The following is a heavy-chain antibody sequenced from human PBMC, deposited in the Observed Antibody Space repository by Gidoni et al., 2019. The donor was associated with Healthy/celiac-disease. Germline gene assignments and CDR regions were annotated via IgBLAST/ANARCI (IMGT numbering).Heavy chain of an antibody. Sequence: EVQLVESGGGLVKPGGSLRLSCAASGFTFSSYSMNWVRQAPGKGLEWVSSISSSSSYIYYADSVKGRFTISRDNAKNSLYLQMNSLRAEDTAVYYCARALLDDGRVDYWGQGTLVTVSS. D-gene: IGHD3-16*01. CDR1: GFTFSSYS. CDR2: ISSSSSYI. V-gene: IGHV3-21*01. J-gene: IGHJ4*02. CDR3: ARALLDDGRVDY.